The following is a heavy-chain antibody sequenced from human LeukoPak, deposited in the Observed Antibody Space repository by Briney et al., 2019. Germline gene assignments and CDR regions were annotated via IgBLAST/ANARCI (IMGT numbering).Heavy chain of an antibody. D-gene: IGHD2-15*01. CDR2: ISEGGGNT. J-gene: IGHJ4*02. V-gene: IGHV3-23*01. CDR1: GFTFSSDP. Sequence: PGGSLRLSCIASGFTFSSDPMAWVRQSPGKGLEWVSGISEGGGNTYYIDSVKGRFTISRDNSKNTPYLQMNSLRVEDTATYYRARHSTGASWGQGTLVTVSS. CDR3: ARHSTGAS.